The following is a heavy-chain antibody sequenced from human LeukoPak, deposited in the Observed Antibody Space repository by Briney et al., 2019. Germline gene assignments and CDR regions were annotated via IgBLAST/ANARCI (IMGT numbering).Heavy chain of an antibody. J-gene: IGHJ4*02. CDR2: ISYDGSNK. V-gene: IGHV3-30-3*01. CDR1: GFTFSSYA. D-gene: IGHD3-16*01. Sequence: GGSLRLSCAASGFTFSSYAMSWVRQAPGKGLEWVAVISYDGSNKYYADSVKGRFTISRDNSKNTLYLQMNSLRAEDTAVYYCASPVWQGGSEEDWGQGTLVTVSS. CDR3: ASPVWQGGSEED.